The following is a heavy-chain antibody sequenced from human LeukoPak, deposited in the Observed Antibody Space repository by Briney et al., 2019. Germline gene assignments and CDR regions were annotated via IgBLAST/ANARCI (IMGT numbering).Heavy chain of an antibody. D-gene: IGHD5-18*01. V-gene: IGHV3-23*01. CDR1: GFTFNNYA. CDR3: AKDFRDSSMFTDGYFDS. CDR2: LSGLGDSK. Sequence: GGSLRLSCSASGFTFNNYAMSWVRQAPGKGLEWVSGLSGLGDSKYCAGSVNGRFSISRDNANNRLYLQMNNLRAEDTAVYYCAKDFRDSSMFTDGYFDSWGQGTLVTVSS. J-gene: IGHJ4*02.